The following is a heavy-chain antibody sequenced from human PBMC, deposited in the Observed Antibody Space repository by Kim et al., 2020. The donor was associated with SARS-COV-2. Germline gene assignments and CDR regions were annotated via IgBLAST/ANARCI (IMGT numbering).Heavy chain of an antibody. CDR3: ASDVY. Sequence: IYYSGSTYSNPSLKSRVTISVDTSKNQFSLKLSSVTAADTAVYYCASDVYWGQGTLVTVSS. CDR2: IYYSGST. J-gene: IGHJ4*02. V-gene: IGHV4-39*01.